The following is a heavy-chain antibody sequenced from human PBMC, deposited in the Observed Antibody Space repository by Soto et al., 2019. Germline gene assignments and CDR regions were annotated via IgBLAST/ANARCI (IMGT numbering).Heavy chain of an antibody. J-gene: IGHJ6*01. Sequence: QVQLVQSGAEVKKPGSSVKVSCKASGGTFSNYALISWVRQAPGQGLEWMEGIIPIDATVNYAQKFQGRITITADESTTTAYMDLGSLRSEDTAVYYCARDLLGFGYTYGDVWGQGTTVTVSS. D-gene: IGHD3-10*01. V-gene: IGHV1-69*12. CDR2: IIPIDATV. CDR3: ARDLLGFGYTYGDV. CDR1: GGTFSNYA.